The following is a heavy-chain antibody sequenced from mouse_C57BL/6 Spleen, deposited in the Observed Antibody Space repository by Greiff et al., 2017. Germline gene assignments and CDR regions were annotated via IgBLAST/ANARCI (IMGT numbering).Heavy chain of an antibody. CDR1: GFNIKDDY. J-gene: IGHJ2*01. CDR2: IDPENGDT. CDR3: THSSGYGGNFDY. D-gene: IGHD3-2*02. Sequence: EVQLQQSGAELVRPGASVKLSCTASGFNIKDDYMHWVKQRPEQGLEWIGWIDPENGDTEYASKFHGKATITADTSSNTAYLQLSSLTSEDTAVYYCTHSSGYGGNFDYWGQGTTLTVSS. V-gene: IGHV14-4*01.